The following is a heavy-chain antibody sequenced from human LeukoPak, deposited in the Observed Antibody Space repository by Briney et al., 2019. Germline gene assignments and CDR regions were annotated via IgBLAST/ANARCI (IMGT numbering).Heavy chain of an antibody. CDR2: IHHSGSA. D-gene: IGHD1-26*01. V-gene: IGHV4-4*02. Sequence: SGTLSLTCAVSGASISSNWWNWVRQPPGKGLEWIGEIHHSGSANYNPSLKSRVTISLDTSENHFSLRLSSVTAADTAVYYCVRDRGEFSYSHDYWGQGTLVTVSS. J-gene: IGHJ4*02. CDR1: GASISSNW. CDR3: VRDRGEFSYSHDY.